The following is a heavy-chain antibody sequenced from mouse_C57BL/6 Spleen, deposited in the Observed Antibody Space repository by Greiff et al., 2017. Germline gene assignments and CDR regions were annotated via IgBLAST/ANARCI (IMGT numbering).Heavy chain of an antibody. V-gene: IGHV1-74*01. J-gene: IGHJ2*01. D-gene: IGHD1-1*01. CDR1: GYTFTSYW. CDR2: IHPSDSDT. Sequence: QVQLKQPGAELVKPGASVKVSCKASGYTFTSYWMHWVKQRPGQGLEWIGRIHPSDSDTNYNQKFKGKATLTVDKSSSTAYMQLSSLTSEDSAVYYCAIEGYYYGSSYFDHWGQGTTLTVSS. CDR3: AIEGYYYGSSYFDH.